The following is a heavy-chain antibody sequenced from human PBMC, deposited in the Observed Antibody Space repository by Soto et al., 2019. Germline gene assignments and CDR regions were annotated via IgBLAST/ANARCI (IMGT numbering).Heavy chain of an antibody. Sequence: WGSLRLCWAAAGGTLAGYGMHWIRQAPGKGLVWVSRINTDGSSTSYADSVKGRFTISRDNAKNTLYVQMNSLRAEDTAVYYCVRGRDDYPNSEYWGQRALVPV. CDR3: VRGRDDYPNSEY. J-gene: IGHJ4*02. CDR2: INTDGSST. V-gene: IGHV3-74*01. CDR1: GGTLAGYG. D-gene: IGHD3-16*01.